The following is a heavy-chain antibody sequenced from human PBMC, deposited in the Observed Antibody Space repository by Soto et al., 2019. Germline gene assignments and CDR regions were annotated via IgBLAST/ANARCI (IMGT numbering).Heavy chain of an antibody. J-gene: IGHJ3*02. CDR1: GYTFTSYG. V-gene: IGHV1-18*01. Sequence: ASVKVSCKASGYTFTSYGISWVRQAPGQGLEWMGWISAYNGNTNYAQKLQGRVTMTRDTSTSTAYMELSRLRSDDTAVYYCARVRFLEGAFDIWGQGTMVTVSS. CDR2: ISAYNGNT. D-gene: IGHD3-3*01. CDR3: ARVRFLEGAFDI.